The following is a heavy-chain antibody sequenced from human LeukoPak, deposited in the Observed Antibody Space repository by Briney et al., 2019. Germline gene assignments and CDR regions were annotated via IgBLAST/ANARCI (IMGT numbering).Heavy chain of an antibody. CDR1: GGSFSGYY. D-gene: IGHD3-10*01. J-gene: IGHJ5*02. Sequence: PSETLSLTCAVYGGSFSGYYWSWIRQPPGKGLEWIGEINHSGSTNYNPSLKSRDTISVDTSKNQFSLKLSSVTAADTAVYYCARHTRASMVRGVTRNWFDPWGQGTLVTVSS. V-gene: IGHV4-34*01. CDR2: INHSGST. CDR3: ARHTRASMVRGVTRNWFDP.